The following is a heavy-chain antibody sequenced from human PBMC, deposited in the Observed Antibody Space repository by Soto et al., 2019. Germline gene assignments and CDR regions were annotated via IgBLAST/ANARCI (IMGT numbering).Heavy chain of an antibody. V-gene: IGHV6-1*01. J-gene: IGHJ6*02. CDR3: TGISWFRGMDV. CDR2: TYYKSKWNN. D-gene: IGHD3-10*01. Sequence: SQTLSLTCVISGDSVSSNSAGWNWIRQSPSRGLEWLGRTYYKSKWNNDYALSVKSRITINPDTSKNQFSLHLYSVTSEDTAVYYCTGISWFRGMDVWGQGTPVTASS. CDR1: GDSVSSNSAG.